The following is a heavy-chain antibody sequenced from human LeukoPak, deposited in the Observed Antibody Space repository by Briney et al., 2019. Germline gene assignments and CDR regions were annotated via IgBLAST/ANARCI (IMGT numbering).Heavy chain of an antibody. V-gene: IGHV3-33*01. J-gene: IGHJ4*02. Sequence: GGSLRLSCAASGFTFSSYGMHWVRQAPGKGLEWVAVIWYDGSNKYYADSVKGRFTISRDNSKNTLYLQMNSLRAEDTPVYYCARDRGDFYYFDHWGQGTLVTVSS. CDR3: ARDRGDFYYFDH. D-gene: IGHD2-21*02. CDR2: IWYDGSNK. CDR1: GFTFSSYG.